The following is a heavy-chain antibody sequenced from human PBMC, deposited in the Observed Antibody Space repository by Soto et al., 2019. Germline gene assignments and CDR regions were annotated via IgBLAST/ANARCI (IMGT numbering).Heavy chain of an antibody. CDR3: AKNQERELPRVIDF. J-gene: IGHJ4*02. CDR1: GLTFSNYA. Sequence: GGSLRLSCATSGLTFSNYAMSWVRQAPGGGLEWVSSMSGSSSTTYYADSVKGRFTISRDRSKNTLYLQMSSLRAEDTALYYCAKNQERELPRVIDFWGQGTLVTVSS. CDR2: MSGSSSTT. D-gene: IGHD1-7*01. V-gene: IGHV3-23*01.